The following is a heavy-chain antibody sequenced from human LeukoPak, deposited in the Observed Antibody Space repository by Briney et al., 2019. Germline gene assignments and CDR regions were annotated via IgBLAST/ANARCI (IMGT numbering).Heavy chain of an antibody. CDR3: ARDRDRMATITPFLNY. V-gene: IGHV3-11*01. CDR2: ISSSGSTI. Sequence: GGSLRLSCAASGFTFSDYYMSWIRQAPGKGLEWVSYISSSGSTIYYADSVKGRFTISRDKAKNSLYLQMNSLRAEDTAVYYCARDRDRMATITPFLNYWGQGTLVTVSS. D-gene: IGHD5-24*01. J-gene: IGHJ4*02. CDR1: GFTFSDYY.